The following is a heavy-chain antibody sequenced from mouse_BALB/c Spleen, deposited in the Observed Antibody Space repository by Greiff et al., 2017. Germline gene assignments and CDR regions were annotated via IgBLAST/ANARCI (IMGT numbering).Heavy chain of an antibody. CDR3: ARYGSYYYAMDY. V-gene: IGHV5-17*02. J-gene: IGHJ4*01. D-gene: IGHD2-2*01. Sequence: EVMLVESGGGLVQPGGSRKLSCAASGFTFSSFGMHWVRQAPEKGLEWVAYISSGSSTIYYADTVKGRFTISRDNPKNTLFLQMTSLRSEDTAMYYCARYGSYYYAMDYWGQGTSVTVSS. CDR1: GFTFSSFG. CDR2: ISSGSSTI.